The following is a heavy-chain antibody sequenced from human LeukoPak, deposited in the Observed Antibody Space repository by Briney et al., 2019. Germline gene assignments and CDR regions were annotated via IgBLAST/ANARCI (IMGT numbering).Heavy chain of an antibody. Sequence: ASVKVSCKASGYTFTSYGISWVRQAPGQGLEWMGWISAYNGNTNYAQKFKGRVTMTTDTLTTTAHMELRSLRSDDTAVYYCARHDFDLPMIYSFFVHWGQGTLVTVSP. CDR3: ARHDFDLPMIYSFFVH. CDR1: GYTFTSYG. J-gene: IGHJ5*02. V-gene: IGHV1-18*01. D-gene: IGHD3-3*01. CDR2: ISAYNGNT.